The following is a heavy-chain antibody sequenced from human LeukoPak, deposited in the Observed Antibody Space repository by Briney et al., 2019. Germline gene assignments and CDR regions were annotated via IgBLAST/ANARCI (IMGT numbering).Heavy chain of an antibody. CDR2: IYSGGST. Sequence: GGSLRLSCAASGFTVSSNYMSWVRQAPGKGLEWVSVIYSGGSTYYADSVKGRFTISRDNSKNTLYLQMNSLRAEDTAVYYCARGPKYYDSSGYYGFDWFDPWGQGTLVTVSS. D-gene: IGHD3-22*01. J-gene: IGHJ5*02. CDR1: GFTVSSNY. V-gene: IGHV3-53*01. CDR3: ARGPKYYDSSGYYGFDWFDP.